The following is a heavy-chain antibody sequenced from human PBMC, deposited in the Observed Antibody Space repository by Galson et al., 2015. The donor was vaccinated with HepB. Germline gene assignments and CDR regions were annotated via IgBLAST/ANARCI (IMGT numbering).Heavy chain of an antibody. CDR1: GFTFDDYA. Sequence: SLRLSCAASGFTFDDYAMHWVRQAPGKGLEWVSGISWNSGSIGYADSVKGRFTISRDNAKNSLYLQMNSLRAEDTALYYCAKDTAAGRPGAVADYYYYMDVWGKGTTVTVSS. V-gene: IGHV3-9*01. D-gene: IGHD6-19*01. J-gene: IGHJ6*03. CDR2: ISWNSGSI. CDR3: AKDTAAGRPGAVADYYYYMDV.